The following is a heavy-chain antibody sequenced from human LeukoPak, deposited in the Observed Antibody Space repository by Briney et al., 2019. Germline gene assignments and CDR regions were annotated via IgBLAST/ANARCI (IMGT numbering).Heavy chain of an antibody. CDR1: GFNFNHYT. J-gene: IGHJ6*03. Sequence: PGGSLRLSCAASGFNFNHYTMNWVRQAPGKGLEWVSSISSSSTSIYYADSLKGRLTISRDNAKNSLYLQINSLRAEDTAVYYCARGKNSGLPGGFYYYYMDVWGKGTTVTVSS. D-gene: IGHD3-10*01. CDR2: ISSSSTSI. V-gene: IGHV3-21*01. CDR3: ARGKNSGLPGGFYYYYMDV.